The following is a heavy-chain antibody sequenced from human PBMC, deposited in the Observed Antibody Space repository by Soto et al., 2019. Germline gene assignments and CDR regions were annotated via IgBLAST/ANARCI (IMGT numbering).Heavy chain of an antibody. CDR1: GGSISSDY. J-gene: IGHJ6*03. Sequence: SETLSLTCTVSGGSISSDYWTWIRQPPGKGLEWIGYMYYRGSTNYNPSLKSRLTMSLDTSKNQFSLKLGSVTAADTAVYYCARVGTTGYYYYYMDVWGRGTTVTVSS. D-gene: IGHD1-7*01. V-gene: IGHV4-59*01. CDR3: ARVGTTGYYYYYMDV. CDR2: MYYRGST.